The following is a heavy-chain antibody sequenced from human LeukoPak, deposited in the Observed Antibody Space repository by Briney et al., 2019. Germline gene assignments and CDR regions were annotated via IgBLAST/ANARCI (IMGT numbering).Heavy chain of an antibody. D-gene: IGHD2-15*01. Sequence: SETLSLTCTVPGGSITSTTYYWGWIRQPPGKGLEWIGSSYYSGSTYYNPSLKSRVTISVDTSKNQFSLKLSSVTAADTAVYYCARHLLGYCSGGNCYYFDFWGQGTLVTVSS. V-gene: IGHV4-39*01. CDR2: SYYSGST. J-gene: IGHJ4*02. CDR3: ARHLLGYCSGGNCYYFDF. CDR1: GGSITSTTYY.